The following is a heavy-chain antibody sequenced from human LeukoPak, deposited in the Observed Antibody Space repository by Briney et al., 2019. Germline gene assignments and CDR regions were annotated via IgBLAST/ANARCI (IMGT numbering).Heavy chain of an antibody. V-gene: IGHV4-39*07. CDR3: ARTTMMQIKYYYYYYGMDV. D-gene: IGHD3-22*01. CDR1: GGSISSSSYY. CDR2: IYYSGST. Sequence: PSETLSLTCTVSGGSISSSSYYWGWIRQPPGKGLEWIGSIYYSGSTYYNPSLKSRVTMSVDTSKNQFSLKLSSVTAADTAVYYCARTTMMQIKYYYYYYGMDVWGQGTTVTVSS. J-gene: IGHJ6*02.